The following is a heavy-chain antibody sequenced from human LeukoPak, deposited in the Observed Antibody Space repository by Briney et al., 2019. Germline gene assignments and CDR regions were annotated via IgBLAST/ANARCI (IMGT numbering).Heavy chain of an antibody. V-gene: IGHV6-1*01. CDR1: GDIVSSNSAA. CDR3: ARDYGNPGDYYYGLDV. D-gene: IGHD4-11*01. Sequence: SQTLSLTCAISGDIVSSNSAAWNWIRQSPSRGLEWLGRTYYRSNVYNDYAVSVRGRISINPDTSKNQFSLHLNSVTPEDTAVYYCARDYGNPGDYYYGLDVWGQGTTVTVSS. J-gene: IGHJ6*02. CDR2: TYYRSNVYN.